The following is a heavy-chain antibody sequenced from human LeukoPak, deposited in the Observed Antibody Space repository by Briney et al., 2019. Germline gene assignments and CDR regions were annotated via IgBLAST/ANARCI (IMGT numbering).Heavy chain of an antibody. Sequence: GGSLRLSCAASGFTFSSYSMNWVRQAPGKGLEWVSSISSSSSDIHSADSAKGRFTISRDNAKNSLYLQMHILRAGDQAVFYRSRDRYDRGGYSSPIDYWGQGTLVTVSS. V-gene: IGHV3-21*04. J-gene: IGHJ4*02. D-gene: IGHD3-22*01. CDR3: SRDRYDRGGYSSPIDY. CDR1: GFTFSSYS. CDR2: ISSSSSDI.